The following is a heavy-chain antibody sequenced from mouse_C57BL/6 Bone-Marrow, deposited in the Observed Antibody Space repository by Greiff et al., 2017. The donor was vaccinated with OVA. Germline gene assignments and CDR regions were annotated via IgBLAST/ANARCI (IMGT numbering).Heavy chain of an antibody. Sequence: QVQLQQPGAELVMPGASVKLSRKPSVYTFTSYLMHWVKQRPGQGLEWIGEIDPSDSYTNYNQKFKGKSTLTVDKSSSTAYMQLSSLTSEDSAVYYCARDYDGYYPPFAYWGQGTLVTVSA. CDR2: IDPSDSYT. CDR3: ARDYDGYYPPFAY. J-gene: IGHJ3*01. D-gene: IGHD2-3*01. V-gene: IGHV1-69*01. CDR1: VYTFTSYL.